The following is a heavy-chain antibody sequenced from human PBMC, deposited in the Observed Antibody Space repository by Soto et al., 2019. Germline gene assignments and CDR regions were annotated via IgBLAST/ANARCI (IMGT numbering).Heavy chain of an antibody. J-gene: IGHJ5*02. Sequence: XVCLRLSCAACGFTFSNSVVNWVRQAPGKGLEWVSGIINTGGTYYADSVKGRFAISRDTSKNTLSLQMNNLRAEDTAVYYCARNNWFDTWGQGTLVTVSS. CDR3: ARNNWFDT. V-gene: IGHV3-23*01. CDR2: IINTGGT. CDR1: GFTFSNSV.